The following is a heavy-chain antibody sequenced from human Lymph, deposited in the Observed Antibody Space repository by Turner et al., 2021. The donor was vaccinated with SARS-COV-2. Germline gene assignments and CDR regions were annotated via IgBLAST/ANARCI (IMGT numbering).Heavy chain of an antibody. CDR2: IYSGGTT. Sequence: EVQLVESGGGLVQPGGSLRPSCAAAGLTVSSNYMSWVRQAPGKGLVWFSVIYSGGTTYYADSLKGRFTISIHNSKNTLYLQMNSLRAEDTAVYYCAKDLDTAGAIDFWGQGTTVTVSS. D-gene: IGHD5-18*01. CDR1: GLTVSSNY. J-gene: IGHJ6*02. V-gene: IGHV3-53*04. CDR3: AKDLDTAGAIDF.